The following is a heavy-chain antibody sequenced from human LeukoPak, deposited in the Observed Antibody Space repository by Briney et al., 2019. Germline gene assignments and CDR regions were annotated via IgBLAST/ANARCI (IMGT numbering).Heavy chain of an antibody. CDR3: ARGATYAYYQDY. V-gene: IGHV3-48*04. J-gene: IGHJ4*02. Sequence: GGSLRLSCAASGFTFSTYSMNWVRQAPGKGLEWVSYISSTSRTKDYADSVKGRFTISRDNAKNTLYLQMNSLRAEDTAVYYCARGATYAYYQDYWGQGTLVTVSS. D-gene: IGHD1-26*01. CDR1: GFTFSTYS. CDR2: ISSTSRTK.